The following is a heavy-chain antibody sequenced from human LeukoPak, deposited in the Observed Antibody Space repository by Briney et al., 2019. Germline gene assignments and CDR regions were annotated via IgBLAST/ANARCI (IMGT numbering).Heavy chain of an antibody. CDR2: IHYGGST. D-gene: IGHD6-19*01. CDR3: ARGRGQWLPEFDY. J-gene: IGHJ4*02. Sequence: PSETLSLTCTVSGGSFTSYYWNWIRQPPGKGLEWIGNIHYGGSTNYNPSLKSRVTISIDTSNNQFFLKLRSVTAADTAVYYCARGRGQWLPEFDYWGQGTLVTVSS. CDR1: GGSFTSYY. V-gene: IGHV4-59*01.